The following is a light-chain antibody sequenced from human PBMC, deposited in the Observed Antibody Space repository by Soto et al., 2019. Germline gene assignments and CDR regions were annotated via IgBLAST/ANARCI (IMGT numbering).Light chain of an antibody. Sequence: QSVLTQPASVSGSPGQSVTISCTGTSLDVGKYDLVSWYQHFPDKAPKLMIFEVIRRPSGISDRFSGSKSGNTASLTISGLQAEDEADYYCCSYSLITPYVFGSGTKLTVL. V-gene: IGLV2-23*02. CDR3: CSYSLITPYV. CDR2: EVI. J-gene: IGLJ1*01. CDR1: SLDVGKYDL.